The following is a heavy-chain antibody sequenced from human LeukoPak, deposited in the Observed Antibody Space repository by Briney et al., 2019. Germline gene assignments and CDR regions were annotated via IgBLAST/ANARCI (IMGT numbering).Heavy chain of an antibody. Sequence: PSETLSLTCAVYGGSFSGYYWSWIRQPPGKGLEWIGEINHSGSTNYNPSLKSRVTISVDTSKNQFSLKLSSVTAADTAVYYCARGGIQLWHSFDYWGQGTLVTVSS. CDR1: GGSFSGYY. J-gene: IGHJ4*02. V-gene: IGHV4-34*01. CDR2: INHSGST. D-gene: IGHD5-18*01. CDR3: ARGGIQLWHSFDY.